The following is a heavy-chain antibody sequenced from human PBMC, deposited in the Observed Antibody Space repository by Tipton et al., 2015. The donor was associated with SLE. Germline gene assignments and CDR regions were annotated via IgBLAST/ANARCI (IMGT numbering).Heavy chain of an antibody. CDR1: GGSISNSPYY. CDR2: IYYSGST. J-gene: IGHJ2*01. CDR3: ASPMLSNWYFDL. V-gene: IGHV4-39*01. Sequence: TLSLTCTVSGGSISNSPYYWGWIRQPPGKGLEWIGSIYYSGSTYYNPSLKSRVTISVDTSKNQFSLKLSSVTAADTAVYYCASPMLSNWYFDLWGRGTLVTVSS. D-gene: IGHD2-8*01.